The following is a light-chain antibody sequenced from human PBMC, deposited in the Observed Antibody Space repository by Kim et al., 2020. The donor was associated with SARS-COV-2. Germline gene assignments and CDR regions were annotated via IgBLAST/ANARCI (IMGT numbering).Light chain of an antibody. Sequence: DIQMTQSPSTLSASVGDRVTITCRASQSISDWLAWYQQKPGKAPKILIYKASSLESGVPSRFSGSGSGTEFTLTISSLQPDDFATYYCQQCNNYPYTFGQGTEVEI. J-gene: IGKJ2*01. CDR1: QSISDW. V-gene: IGKV1-5*03. CDR3: QQCNNYPYT. CDR2: KAS.